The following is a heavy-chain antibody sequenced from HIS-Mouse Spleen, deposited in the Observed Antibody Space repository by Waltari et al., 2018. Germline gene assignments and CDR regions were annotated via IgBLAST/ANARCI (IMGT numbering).Heavy chain of an antibody. CDR2: INHCGST. CDR1: GGSFSGYY. D-gene: IGHD4-17*01. CDR3: ARGRSPATVTIGYYFDY. V-gene: IGHV4-34*01. J-gene: IGHJ4*02. Sequence: QVQLQQWGAGLLKPSETLSLTCAVYGGSFSGYYWSWIRQPQGKGLEWIGEINHCGSTNYNPSLKSRVTISVDTSKNQFSLKLSSVTAADTAVYYCARGRSPATVTIGYYFDYWGQGTLVTVSS.